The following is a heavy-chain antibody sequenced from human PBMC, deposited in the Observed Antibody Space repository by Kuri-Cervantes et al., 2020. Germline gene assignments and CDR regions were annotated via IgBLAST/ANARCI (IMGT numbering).Heavy chain of an antibody. V-gene: IGHV3-13*01. CDR2: IGTAGDT. D-gene: IGHD3-9*01. J-gene: IGHJ6*02. CDR1: GFTFSSYD. CDR3: AKGQYYDILTGYYPTDYYYGMDV. Sequence: GESLKISCAASGFTFSSYDMHWVRQATGKGLEWVSAIGTAGDTYYPGSVKGRFTISRENAKNSLYLQMNSLRAGDTAVYYCAKGQYYDILTGYYPTDYYYGMDVWGQGTTVTVSS.